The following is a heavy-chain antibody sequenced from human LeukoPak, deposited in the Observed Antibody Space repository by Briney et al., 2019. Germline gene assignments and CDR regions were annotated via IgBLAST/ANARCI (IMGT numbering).Heavy chain of an antibody. D-gene: IGHD2/OR15-2a*01. CDR2: IYPADSDT. J-gene: IGHJ1*01. CDR1: PYYFINFW. Sequence: GESLKISCKDSPYYFINFWIGWVRQMPGKGLEWMGIIYPADSDTRYNPSFQGHVTISADRSASTAYLQWHSLKASDTAIYYCARGINHEYFQSWGQGTLVTVSS. CDR3: ARGINHEYFQS. V-gene: IGHV5-51*01.